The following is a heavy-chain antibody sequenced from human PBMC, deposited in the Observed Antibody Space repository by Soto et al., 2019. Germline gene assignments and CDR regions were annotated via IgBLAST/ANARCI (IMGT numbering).Heavy chain of an antibody. CDR1: GDSISSGGYY. D-gene: IGHD5-18*01. V-gene: IGHV4-31*03. J-gene: IGHJ4*02. CDR3: ASRDTIPKVSTY. CDR2: IPDSGST. Sequence: PSETLSLNCTVSGDSISSGGYYWSWVRQHPGKGLEWIEYIPDSGSTFYTPSLKSRVTIAVGTSENHFSLKMSSVTAADTAVYFCASRDTIPKVSTYWGQGTQVTVPQ.